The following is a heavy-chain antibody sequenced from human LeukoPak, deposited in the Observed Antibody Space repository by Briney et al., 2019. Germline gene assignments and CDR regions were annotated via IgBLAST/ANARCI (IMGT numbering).Heavy chain of an antibody. D-gene: IGHD3-22*01. CDR3: AKDPLYDSSGYYLGYAFDI. CDR2: ISWNSGSI. V-gene: IGHV3-9*01. Sequence: GGXLRLSXAXSGXTFDDYAXHWVRQAPGKGLEWVSGISWNSGSIVYADSVKGRFTISRDNAKNSLYLQMNSLRAEDTALYYCAKDPLYDSSGYYLGYAFDIWGQGAMVTVSS. CDR1: GXTFDDYA. J-gene: IGHJ3*02.